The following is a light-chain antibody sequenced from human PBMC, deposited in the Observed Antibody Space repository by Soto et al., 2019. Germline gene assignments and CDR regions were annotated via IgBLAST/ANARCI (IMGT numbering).Light chain of an antibody. CDR2: DVS. CDR1: SSDVGGYNY. CDR3: SSYTSSSTLV. V-gene: IGLV2-14*01. Sequence: QSALTQPASVSGSPGQSITISCTGTSSDVGGYNYVSWYQQHPGKAPKFMIYDVSNRPSGVSNRFSGAKSGNTDSLTISGLQDEDEADYYCSSYTSSSTLVFGGGTKLTVL. J-gene: IGLJ2*01.